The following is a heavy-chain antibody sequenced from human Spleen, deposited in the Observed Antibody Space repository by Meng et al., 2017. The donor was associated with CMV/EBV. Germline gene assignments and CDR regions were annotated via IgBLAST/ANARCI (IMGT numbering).Heavy chain of an antibody. CDR1: GCTFSTYA. V-gene: IGHV3-30-3*01. J-gene: IGHJ5*02. CDR3: ARGGYYDSSGQNWFDP. D-gene: IGHD3-22*01. CDR2: ISYDGSNK. Sequence: GCTFSTYARHGVRQTPGKGLEWVAVISYDGSNKYYADSVKGRFTISRDNSKNTLHLQMNTLRAEDTALYYCARGGYYDSSGQNWFDPWGQGTLVTVSS.